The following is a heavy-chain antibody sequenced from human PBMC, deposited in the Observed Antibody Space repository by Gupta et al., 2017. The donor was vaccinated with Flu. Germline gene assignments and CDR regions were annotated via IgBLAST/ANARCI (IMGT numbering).Heavy chain of an antibody. D-gene: IGHD3-10*01. Sequence: EVQLLESGGGLVQPGGSLRLSCAATEFTFTNYGMNWVRQAPGRGLEWVSALSGGGGSTWFADSVKGRFTNSRDNSKNILYLQMNSLRAEDTAVYYGAKSRESWPPGDGFDIWGQGTRVSVSS. CDR1: EFTFTNYG. CDR3: AKSRESWPPGDGFDI. J-gene: IGHJ3*02. V-gene: IGHV3-23*01. CDR2: LSGGGGST.